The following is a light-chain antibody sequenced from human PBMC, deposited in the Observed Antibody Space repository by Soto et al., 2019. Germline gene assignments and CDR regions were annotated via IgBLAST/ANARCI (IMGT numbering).Light chain of an antibody. CDR2: DVS. CDR3: QQYNGYPYT. V-gene: IGKV1-5*01. J-gene: IGKJ2*01. CDR1: QSVTSW. Sequence: DIQMTQSPSTLSASVGDRVSITSRASQSVTSWLAWFQQKPGQAPKLLIYDVSTLERGVPSRFSGSGSGSEFTLTISSLQTDDFATYYCQQYNGYPYTFGQGTKLEIK.